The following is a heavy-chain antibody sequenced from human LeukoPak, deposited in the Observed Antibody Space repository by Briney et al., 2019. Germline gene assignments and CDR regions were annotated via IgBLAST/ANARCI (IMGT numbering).Heavy chain of an antibody. CDR2: IKGNGATT. J-gene: IGHJ6*03. Sequence: GGPLRLSCEASGFTFSNYNMSWIRQAPGKGLEWVSHIKGNGATTYYSDSVRGRVTISRDNAKNSLFLQMKSLRVDDTAVYYYAELGITMIGGVGGKGTTVTI. V-gene: IGHV3-11*04. CDR1: GFTFSNYN. D-gene: IGHD3-10*02. CDR3: AELGITMIGGV.